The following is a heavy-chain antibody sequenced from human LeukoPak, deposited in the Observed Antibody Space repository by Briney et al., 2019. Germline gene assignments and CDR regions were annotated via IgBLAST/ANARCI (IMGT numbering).Heavy chain of an antibody. Sequence: SETLSLTCTVSGDSISSRSYYWGWIRQPPGKGLEWIGSIYYSGSTYYNPSLKSRVTISLDTSKNQFSLKLSSVTAADTAVYYCARQGSYYGRSQSAGYFDYWGQGTLVTVSS. CDR3: ARQGSYYGRSQSAGYFDY. J-gene: IGHJ4*02. V-gene: IGHV4-39*01. CDR1: GDSISSRSYY. CDR2: IYYSGST. D-gene: IGHD1-26*01.